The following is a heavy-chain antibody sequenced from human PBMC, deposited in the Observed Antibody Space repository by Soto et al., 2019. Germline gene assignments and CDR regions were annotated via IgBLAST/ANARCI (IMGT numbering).Heavy chain of an antibody. CDR2: IYSSGNT. V-gene: IGHV4-4*07. J-gene: IGHJ5*02. CDR3: ARGQRFSDWFDP. D-gene: IGHD3-3*01. CDR1: DGTISGYY. Sequence: ETLSLTCSVSDGTISGYYWTWIRQPAGKGLEWIGRIYSSGNTKYNPSLQSRVTMSLDTSNNQFSLRLTSVTAADTAVYYCARGQRFSDWFDPWGQGTLVTVSS.